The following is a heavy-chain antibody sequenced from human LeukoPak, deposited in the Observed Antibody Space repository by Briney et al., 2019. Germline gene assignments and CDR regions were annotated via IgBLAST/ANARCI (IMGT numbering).Heavy chain of an antibody. J-gene: IGHJ4*02. CDR3: AKDRDDILTGYIGY. CDR2: ISYDGSNK. D-gene: IGHD3-9*01. CDR1: GFTFSSYG. Sequence: GGSLRLSCAASGFTFSSYGMHWVRQAPGKGLEWVAVISYDGSNKYYADSVKGRFTISRDNSKNTLYLQMNSLRAEDTAVYYCAKDRDDILTGYIGYWGQGTLVTVSS. V-gene: IGHV3-30*18.